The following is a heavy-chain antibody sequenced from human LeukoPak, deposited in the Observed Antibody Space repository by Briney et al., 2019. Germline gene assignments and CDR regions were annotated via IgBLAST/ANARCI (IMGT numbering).Heavy chain of an antibody. CDR2: ISAYNGNT. J-gene: IGHJ4*02. Sequence: ASVKVSCKASGYTFISYGISWVRQAPGQGLEWMGWISAYNGNTNYAQKLQGRVTMTTDTSTSTAYMELRSLRSDDTAVYYCAREGSYYYDSSGYYVHYFDYWGQGTLVTVSS. CDR3: AREGSYYYDSSGYYVHYFDY. D-gene: IGHD3-22*01. CDR1: GYTFISYG. V-gene: IGHV1-18*01.